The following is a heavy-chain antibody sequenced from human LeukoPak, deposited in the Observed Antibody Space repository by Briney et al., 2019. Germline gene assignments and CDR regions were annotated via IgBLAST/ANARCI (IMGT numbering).Heavy chain of an antibody. V-gene: IGHV3-48*03. CDR2: ISSSGSTI. Sequence: GGSLRLSCPASGFTFSSYEMNWVRQAPGKGLEWVSYISSSGSTIYYADSVKGRFTISRDNAKNSLYLQMNSLRAEDTAVYYCARDQGGSSSWYYYYGMDVWGQGTTVTVSS. CDR3: ARDQGGSSSWYYYYGMDV. CDR1: GFTFSSYE. J-gene: IGHJ6*02. D-gene: IGHD6-13*01.